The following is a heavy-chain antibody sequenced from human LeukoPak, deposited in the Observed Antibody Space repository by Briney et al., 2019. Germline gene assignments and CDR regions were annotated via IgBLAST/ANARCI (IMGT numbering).Heavy chain of an antibody. CDR1: GGTFSSYA. J-gene: IGHJ4*02. D-gene: IGHD6-19*01. Sequence: ASVKVSCKASGGTFSSYAISWVRQAPGQGLEWMGRINPNSGGTNYAQKFQGRVTMTRDTSISTAYMELSRLRSDDTAVYYCASSYSSGWTFDYWGQGTLVTVSS. CDR2: INPNSGGT. CDR3: ASSYSSGWTFDY. V-gene: IGHV1-2*06.